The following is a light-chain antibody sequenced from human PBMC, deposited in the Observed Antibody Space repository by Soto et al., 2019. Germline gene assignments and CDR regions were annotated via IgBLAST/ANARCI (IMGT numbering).Light chain of an antibody. V-gene: IGKV3-15*01. CDR1: ESVSSN. CDR3: QQYNKWRT. Sequence: EMLMTQSPATLSVSPGERATLSCRASESVSSNLAWYQQKPGQAPRLLIYGASTRATGIPARISGSGSGTEFTLTISSLQSEDFAVYYCQQYNKWRTFGQGTKVDI. CDR2: GAS. J-gene: IGKJ1*01.